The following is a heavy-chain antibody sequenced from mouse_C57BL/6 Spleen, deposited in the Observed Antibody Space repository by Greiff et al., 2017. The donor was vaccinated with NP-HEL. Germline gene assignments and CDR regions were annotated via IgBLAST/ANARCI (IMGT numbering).Heavy chain of an antibody. CDR1: GYTFTSYW. CDR2: INPSNGGT. Sequence: QVQLQQSGTELVKPGASVKLSCKASGYTFTSYWMHWVQQRPGQGLEWIGNINPSNGGTNYNEKFKSKATLTVDKSSSTAYMQLSSLTSEDSAVYYCARSTRVVALTLKDGYFDVWGTGTTVTVSS. CDR3: ARSTRVVALTLKDGYFDV. V-gene: IGHV1-53*01. D-gene: IGHD1-1*01. J-gene: IGHJ1*03.